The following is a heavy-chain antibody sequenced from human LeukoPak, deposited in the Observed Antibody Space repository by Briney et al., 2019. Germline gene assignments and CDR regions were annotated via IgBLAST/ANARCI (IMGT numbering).Heavy chain of an antibody. CDR1: GFTCNNFE. V-gene: IGHV3-48*03. D-gene: IGHD3-22*01. J-gene: IGHJ3*02. Sequence: PGGSLRLSCAVSGFTCNNFEMNWVRQAPGKGLEWVSYIDISGTSIYYADSVKGRFTISRDNAKNSLYLQMNSLRAEDTAVYYCARGGSSGYNYNAFDIWGQGTMATDSS. CDR3: ARGGSSGYNYNAFDI. CDR2: IDISGTSI.